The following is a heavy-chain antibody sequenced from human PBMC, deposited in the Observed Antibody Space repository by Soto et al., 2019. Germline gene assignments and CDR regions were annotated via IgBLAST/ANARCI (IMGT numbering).Heavy chain of an antibody. CDR2: ISAYNGNT. V-gene: IGHV1-18*01. CDR1: GYTFTSYG. J-gene: IGHJ4*01. CDR3: ARDSRKIAARDPIDY. Sequence: ASVKVSCKASGYTFTSYGISWVRQAPGQGLEWMGWISAYNGNTNYAQKLQGRVTMTTDTSTSTAYMELRSLRSDDTAVYYCARDSRKIAARDPIDYWAQGTLVTVSS. D-gene: IGHD6-13*01.